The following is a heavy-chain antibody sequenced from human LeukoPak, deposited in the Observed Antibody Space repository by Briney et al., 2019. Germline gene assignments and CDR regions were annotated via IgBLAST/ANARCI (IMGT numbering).Heavy chain of an antibody. Sequence: SETLSLTCTVSGGSISSSSYYWGWIRQPPGKGLEWIGSIYYSGSTYYNPSLKSRVTISVDTSKNQFSLKLSSVTAADTAVYYCARDRPYYGSGSYYNPPGYFDYWGQGTLVTVSS. CDR3: ARDRPYYGSGSYYNPPGYFDY. CDR2: IYYSGST. D-gene: IGHD3-10*01. V-gene: IGHV4-39*07. CDR1: GGSISSSSYY. J-gene: IGHJ4*02.